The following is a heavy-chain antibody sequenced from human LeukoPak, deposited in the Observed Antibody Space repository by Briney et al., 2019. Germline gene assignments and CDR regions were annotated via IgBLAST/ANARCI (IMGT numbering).Heavy chain of an antibody. CDR2: IYYSGST. Sequence: PSETLSLTCTVSGGSISSYYWSWIRQPPGKGLEWIGYIYYSGSTNYNPSLKSRVTISVDTSKNQFSLKLSSVTAADTAVYYCARGGGMGRYYDFWSGYPMYYFDYWGQGTLVTVSS. J-gene: IGHJ4*02. CDR1: GGSISSYY. V-gene: IGHV4-59*01. CDR3: ARGGGMGRYYDFWSGYPMYYFDY. D-gene: IGHD3-3*01.